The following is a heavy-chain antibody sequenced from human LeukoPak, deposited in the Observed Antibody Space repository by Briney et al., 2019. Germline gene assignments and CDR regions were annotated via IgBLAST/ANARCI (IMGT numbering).Heavy chain of an antibody. J-gene: IGHJ4*02. CDR3: AGFGPSAY. Sequence: PGGSLRLSCAASGFTFSSYWMHWVRQAPGKGLVWVSRINPDGSITTYADSVKGRFTISRDNAKNTLYLQMNSLRAEDTAVYYCAGFGPSAYWGQGTLVTVSS. D-gene: IGHD3-10*01. V-gene: IGHV3-74*01. CDR2: INPDGSIT. CDR1: GFTFSSYW.